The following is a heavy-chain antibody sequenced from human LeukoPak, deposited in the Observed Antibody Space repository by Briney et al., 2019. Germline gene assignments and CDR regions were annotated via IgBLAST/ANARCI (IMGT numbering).Heavy chain of an antibody. D-gene: IGHD1/OR15-1a*01. J-gene: IGHJ6*01. Sequence: GGSPRLSCAASGFTFSGFAMSWVRRTPGKGLEWVSGISGSGDNTLYADSVKGRFTISRDNSKNTLYLEMNSLRAEDTAIYYCAKMKGHPLPKQYMDVWGQGTTVTVSS. V-gene: IGHV3-23*01. CDR3: AKMKGHPLPKQYMDV. CDR2: ISGSGDNT. CDR1: GFTFSGFA.